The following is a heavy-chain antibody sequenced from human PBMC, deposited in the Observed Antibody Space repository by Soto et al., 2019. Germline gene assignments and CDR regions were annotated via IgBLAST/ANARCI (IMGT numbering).Heavy chain of an antibody. Sequence: GGSLRLSCAASGFTFSSYAMSWVRQAPGKGLEWVSAISGSGGSTYYADSVKGRFTISRDNSKNTLYLQMNSLRAEDTAVYYCAKANQGYCSGGSCYGSLWGQGTLVTVSS. V-gene: IGHV3-23*01. CDR3: AKANQGYCSGGSCYGSL. CDR2: ISGSGGST. D-gene: IGHD2-15*01. CDR1: GFTFSSYA. J-gene: IGHJ4*02.